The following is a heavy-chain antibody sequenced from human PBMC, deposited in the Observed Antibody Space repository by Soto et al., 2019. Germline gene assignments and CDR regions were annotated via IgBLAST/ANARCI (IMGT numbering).Heavy chain of an antibody. J-gene: IGHJ6*02. V-gene: IGHV3-30-3*01. CDR1: GFTFSSYA. Sequence: QVQLVESGGGVVQPGRSLRLSCAASGFTFSSYAMHWVRQAPGKGLAGVAVISYDGSNKYYADSVKGRFTISRDNSKTKLYLKMNSLNAEDPAVYYCPGDRGSYSYGYYYGMDVWGQGTTVTVS. D-gene: IGHD1-26*01. CDR2: ISYDGSNK. CDR3: PGDRGSYSYGYYYGMDV.